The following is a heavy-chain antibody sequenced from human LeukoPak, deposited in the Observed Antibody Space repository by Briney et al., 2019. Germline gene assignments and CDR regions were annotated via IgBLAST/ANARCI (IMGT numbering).Heavy chain of an antibody. Sequence: SETLSLTCAVSGDSFSSHYWTWIRQSPGTGLEWIGYISHIGRTNYNPSLKSRVSISIDTSKNQFSLKLRSVTAADTAVYYCARDLVTVTKGFDIWGQGTMVSVSS. CDR1: GDSFSSHY. D-gene: IGHD4-17*01. J-gene: IGHJ3*02. CDR2: ISHIGRT. CDR3: ARDLVTVTKGFDI. V-gene: IGHV4-59*11.